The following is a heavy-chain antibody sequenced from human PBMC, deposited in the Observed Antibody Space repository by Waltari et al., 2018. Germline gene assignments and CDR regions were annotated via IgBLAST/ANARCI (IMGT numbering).Heavy chain of an antibody. CDR1: GFTVSSNY. V-gene: IGHV3-53*01. Sequence: EVQLVESGGGLIQPGGSLRLSCAASGFTVSSNYMSWVRQAPGKGLEWVSVIYSGGSTYYADSVEGRFTIARDNSKNTLYLQMNSLRAEDTAVYYCARSGECSGGSCYDYYYYGMDVWGQGTTVTVSS. CDR3: ARSGECSGGSCYDYYYYGMDV. D-gene: IGHD2-15*01. CDR2: IYSGGST. J-gene: IGHJ6*02.